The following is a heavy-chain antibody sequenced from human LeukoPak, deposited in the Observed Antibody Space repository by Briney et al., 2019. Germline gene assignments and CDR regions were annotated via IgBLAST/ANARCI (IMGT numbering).Heavy chain of an antibody. V-gene: IGHV3-53*01. CDR2: IYSGGST. J-gene: IGHJ3*02. CDR1: GFTFITYA. CDR3: ARGVDEGAFDI. Sequence: PGGSLRLSCAGSGFTFITYAMSWVHQAPGKGLEWVSVIYSGGSTYYADSVKGRFTISRDNSKNTLYLQMNSLRAEDTAVYYCARGVDEGAFDIWGQGTMVTVSS.